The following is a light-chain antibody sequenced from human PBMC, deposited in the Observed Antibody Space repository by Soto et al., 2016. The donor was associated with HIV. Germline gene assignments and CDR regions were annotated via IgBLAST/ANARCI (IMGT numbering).Light chain of an antibody. CDR2: KAS. CDR1: QSISSW. V-gene: IGKV1-5*03. CDR3: QQYNTSPWT. J-gene: IGKJ1*01. Sequence: QMTQSPSTLSASVGDRVTITCRTSQSISSWLAWYQQKSGRAPKLVIYKASNLQTGVPKRFAGSGSGTEFTLTISSLQPDDFATYYCQQYNTSPWTFGQGTKVEVK.